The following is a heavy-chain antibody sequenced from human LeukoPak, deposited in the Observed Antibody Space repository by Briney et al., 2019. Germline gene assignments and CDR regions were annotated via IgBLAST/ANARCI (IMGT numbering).Heavy chain of an antibody. Sequence: SETLSLTCTVSGGSISSSSYYWGWIRQPPGKGLEWIGSIYYSGSTYYNPSLKSRVTISVDTSKNQFSLKLSSVTAADTAVYYCARVNGYYYDSSGLGAFDIWGQGTMVTVSS. J-gene: IGHJ3*02. CDR1: GGSISSSSYY. CDR3: ARVNGYYYDSSGLGAFDI. D-gene: IGHD3-22*01. V-gene: IGHV4-39*07. CDR2: IYYSGST.